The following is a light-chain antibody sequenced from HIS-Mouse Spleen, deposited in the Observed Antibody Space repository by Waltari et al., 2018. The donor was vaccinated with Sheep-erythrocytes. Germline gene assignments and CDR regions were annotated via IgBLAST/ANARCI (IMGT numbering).Light chain of an antibody. V-gene: IGLV1-36*01. CDR2: YDD. Sequence: QSVLTQPPSVSEAPRQRVTISCSGSSSNIGNNAVNWYQQLPGKAPKLLIYYDDLLPSGVSDRFSGSKSGTSASLAISGLQSEDEADYYCCSYAGSSVWVFGGGTKLTVL. CDR1: SSNIGNNA. CDR3: CSYAGSSVWV. J-gene: IGLJ3*02.